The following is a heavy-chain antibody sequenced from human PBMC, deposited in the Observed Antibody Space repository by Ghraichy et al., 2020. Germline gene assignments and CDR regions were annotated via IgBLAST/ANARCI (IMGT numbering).Heavy chain of an antibody. CDR3: ARLVHYDFWSANNWFDP. J-gene: IGHJ5*02. Sequence: SHTLSLTCTVSGGSISSSSYYWGWIRQPPGKGLEWIGSIYYSGSTYYNPSLKSRVTISVDTSKNQFSLKLSSVTAADTAVYYCARLVHYDFWSANNWFDPWGQGTLVTVSS. CDR1: GGSISSSSYY. D-gene: IGHD3-3*01. CDR2: IYYSGST. V-gene: IGHV4-39*01.